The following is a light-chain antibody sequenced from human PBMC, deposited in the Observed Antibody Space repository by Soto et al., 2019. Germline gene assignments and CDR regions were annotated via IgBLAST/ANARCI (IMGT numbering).Light chain of an antibody. CDR1: QSVSSSY. J-gene: IGKJ1*01. Sequence: PWARATLSCRASQSVSSSYLAWYQQKPGQAPRLLIYGASSRATGIPDRFSGSGSGTDFTLTISRLEPEDFAVYYCQQYGSSRTFGQGTKVDIK. CDR2: GAS. CDR3: QQYGSSRT. V-gene: IGKV3-20*01.